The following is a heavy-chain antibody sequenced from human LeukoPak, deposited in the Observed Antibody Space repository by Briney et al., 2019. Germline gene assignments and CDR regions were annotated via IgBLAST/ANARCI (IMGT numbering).Heavy chain of an antibody. J-gene: IGHJ4*02. CDR3: ASLLTPLRAKGAYFEY. CDR2: ISGSGGST. Sequence: GGSLRLSCAASGFTFSSYAMSWVRQAPGKGMEWGSGISGSGGSTYYTDSVKGRFTISRDSSKNTVYLQMNSLRAEDTAVYCCASLLTPLRAKGAYFEYWGQGTPVTVSS. CDR1: GFTFSSYA. V-gene: IGHV3-23*01. D-gene: IGHD3-16*01.